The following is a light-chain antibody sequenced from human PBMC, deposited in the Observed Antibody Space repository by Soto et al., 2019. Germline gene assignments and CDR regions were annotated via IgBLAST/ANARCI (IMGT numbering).Light chain of an antibody. CDR3: QQRSSPIT. CDR2: DAS. CDR1: QSVSSY. J-gene: IGKJ5*01. V-gene: IGKV3-11*01. Sequence: EIVLTQSPATLSLSPGERATLSCRASQSVSSYLAWYQQKPGQAPRLLIYDASNRATGIPARFSGSGSGTDFTLTISSLEPEDFAVCYCQQRSSPITFGQGTRLEIK.